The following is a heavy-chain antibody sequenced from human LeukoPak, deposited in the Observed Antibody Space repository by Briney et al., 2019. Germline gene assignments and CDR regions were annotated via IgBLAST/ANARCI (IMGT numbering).Heavy chain of an antibody. Sequence: GGSLRLSCAASGFTFSDYYMSWIRQAPGKGLEWVSYISSSGSTIYYADSVKGRFTISRDNAKNSLYLQMNSLRAEDTAVYYCARDLSRGAVVTDYWGQGTLVTVSS. CDR1: GFTFSDYY. CDR3: ARDLSRGAVVTDY. J-gene: IGHJ4*02. CDR2: ISSSGSTI. V-gene: IGHV3-11*04. D-gene: IGHD4-23*01.